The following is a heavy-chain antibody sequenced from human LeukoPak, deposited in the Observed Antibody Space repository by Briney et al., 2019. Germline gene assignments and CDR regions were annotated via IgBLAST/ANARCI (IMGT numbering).Heavy chain of an antibody. D-gene: IGHD2-2*01. V-gene: IGHV3-9*01. CDR3: AEETASKYYSYFYALDV. CDR1: GFTFDEYA. J-gene: IGHJ6*02. CDR2: ISWSSGSI. Sequence: GRSLRLSCAASGFTFDEYAMHWVRQAPGKGLEWVSGISWSSGSIGYADSVKGRFTISRDNAKKSLYLQMNSLRAEDTALYYCAEETASKYYSYFYALDVWGQGTTVTVSS.